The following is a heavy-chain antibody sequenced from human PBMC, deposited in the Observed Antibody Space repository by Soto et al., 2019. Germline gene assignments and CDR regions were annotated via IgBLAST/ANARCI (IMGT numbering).Heavy chain of an antibody. D-gene: IGHD5-18*01. Sequence: KPSETLSLTCTVSGGSIRSYYWTWIRQPPGKGLEWLGYIFYSGSTFYNPSLKSRVTISIHTSKSQFSLQLTSVTAADTAVYYCARGAADTAMVDSWGQGTLVTVPQ. V-gene: IGHV4-59*01. CDR2: IFYSGST. CDR1: GGSIRSYY. CDR3: ARGAADTAMVDS. J-gene: IGHJ4*02.